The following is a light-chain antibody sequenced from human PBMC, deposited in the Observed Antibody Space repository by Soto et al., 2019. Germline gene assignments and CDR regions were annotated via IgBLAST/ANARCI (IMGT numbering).Light chain of an antibody. CDR3: AAWDDSLSGLYV. CDR1: SSNIGSNY. V-gene: IGLV1-47*02. Sequence: QSVLTQPPSASGTPGQRVTISCSGSSSNIGSNYVYWYQQLPGTAPKLLIYSNNQRPSGVPDRFSGSKSVTSASLAISGLRSEDEADYYCAAWDDSLSGLYVFGTGTKVTVL. CDR2: SNN. J-gene: IGLJ1*01.